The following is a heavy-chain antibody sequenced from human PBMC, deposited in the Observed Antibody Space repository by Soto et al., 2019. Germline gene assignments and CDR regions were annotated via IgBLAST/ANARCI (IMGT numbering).Heavy chain of an antibody. Sequence: GESLKISCAASGFTFSSYAMSWVRQAPGKGLEWVSAISGSGGSTYYADSVKGRFTISRDNSKNTLYLQMNSLRAEDTAVYYCAKLLWGAFDIWGQGTMVTVSS. V-gene: IGHV3-23*01. CDR2: ISGSGGST. D-gene: IGHD3-16*01. CDR3: AKLLWGAFDI. J-gene: IGHJ3*02. CDR1: GFTFSSYA.